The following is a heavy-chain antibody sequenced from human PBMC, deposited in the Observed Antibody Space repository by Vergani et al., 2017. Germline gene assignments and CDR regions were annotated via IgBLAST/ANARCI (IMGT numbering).Heavy chain of an antibody. CDR2: IYYSGIT. Sequence: QVQLQESGPGLVKPSETLSLTCTVPGGSISSYYWSWIRQPPGKGLEWIGYIYYSGITNYNPSLKSRVPISVDTSKNQFSLKLSSVTAADTAVYSCARVSGQQPPYYYYYTDVWGKRTTVTVSS. V-gene: IGHV4-59*01. J-gene: IGHJ6*03. D-gene: IGHD6-13*01. CDR3: ARVSGQQPPYYYYYTDV. CDR1: GGSISSYY.